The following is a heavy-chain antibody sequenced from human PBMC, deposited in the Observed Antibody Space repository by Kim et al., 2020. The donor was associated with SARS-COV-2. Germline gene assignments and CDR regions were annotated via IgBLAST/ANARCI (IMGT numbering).Heavy chain of an antibody. Sequence: SETLSLTCTVSGGSISSSSYYWGWIRQPPGKGLEWIGSIYYSGSTYYNPSLKSRVTISVDTSKNQFSLKLSSVTAADTAVYYCARHVGKVVPAAIGTFDYWGQGTLVTVSS. CDR1: GGSISSSSYY. CDR2: IYYSGST. D-gene: IGHD2-2*02. CDR3: ARHVGKVVPAAIGTFDY. V-gene: IGHV4-39*01. J-gene: IGHJ4*02.